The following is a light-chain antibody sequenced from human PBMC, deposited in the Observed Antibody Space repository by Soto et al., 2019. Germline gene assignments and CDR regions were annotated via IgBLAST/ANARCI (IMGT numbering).Light chain of an antibody. CDR2: DAS. CDR3: PQYDNWPLT. V-gene: IGKV3-15*01. CDR1: QSVGSN. J-gene: IGKJ4*01. Sequence: EIVMTQSPATLSVSPGERVTLSCRASQSVGSNLAWYQQKPGLAPRVLIYDASTRATVIPARFSGSGSGTEFTLTISSLQSEDFAVYYCPQYDNWPLTFGGGTKVDIK.